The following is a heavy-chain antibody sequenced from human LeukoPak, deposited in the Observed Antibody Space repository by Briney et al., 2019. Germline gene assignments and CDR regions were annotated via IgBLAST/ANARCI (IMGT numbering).Heavy chain of an antibody. CDR1: GFTFSSYA. J-gene: IGHJ5*02. CDR2: ISGSGVST. CDR3: AKDHYGSGSYYDFPPLVNWFDP. V-gene: IGHV3-23*01. D-gene: IGHD3-10*01. Sequence: GGSLRLSCAASGFTFSSYAMSWVRQAPGKGLEWVSAISGSGVSTYYADSVKGRFTISRDNSKNTLYLQMNSLRAEDTAVYYCAKDHYGSGSYYDFPPLVNWFDPWGQGTLVTVSS.